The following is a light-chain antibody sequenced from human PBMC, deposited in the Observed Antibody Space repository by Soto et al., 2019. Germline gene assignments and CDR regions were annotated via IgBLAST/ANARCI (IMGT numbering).Light chain of an antibody. CDR2: GAS. CDR1: QNVRSNY. Sequence: EIVLTQSPGTLSLSPGERATLSCRASQNVRSNYLAWYQQKPGQAPRLVIFGASSRSTGIPERFSGSGSGTDFTLTISRLEPEDLAVYYCQQYGGSPRTFGQGTKLEI. CDR3: QQYGGSPRT. J-gene: IGKJ2*01. V-gene: IGKV3-20*01.